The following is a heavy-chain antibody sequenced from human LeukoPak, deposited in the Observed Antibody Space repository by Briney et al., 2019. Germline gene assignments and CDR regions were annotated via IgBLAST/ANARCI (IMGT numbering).Heavy chain of an antibody. V-gene: IGHV5-10-1*01. Sequence: PGESLRISCKGSGYTFTSHWISWVRQMPGRGLEWMGRIDPRDSYTTYSPSFQGHVTISADKSISTAYLQWSSLEASYSGMYYCARYGGQRFLHSSSWILYWGQGTLVTVSS. CDR2: IDPRDSYT. D-gene: IGHD6-13*01. J-gene: IGHJ4*02. CDR1: GYTFTSHW. CDR3: ARYGGQRFLHSSSWILY.